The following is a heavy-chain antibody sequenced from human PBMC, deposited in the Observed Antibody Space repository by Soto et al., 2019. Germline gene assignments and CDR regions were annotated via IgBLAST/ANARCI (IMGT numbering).Heavy chain of an antibody. CDR2: MNTNTNTT. D-gene: IGHD3-3*01. J-gene: IGHJ4*02. Sequence: ASVKVSCKASGYTFTNNDINWVRQAPGQGLEWIGWMNTNTNTTDSAEVFEGRVSLTWDTSISTAYMQMNSLRDEDTAVYYCAGDGDTYYDFWSGYLAGWGQGTLVTVSS. CDR1: GYTFTNND. CDR3: AGDGDTYYDFWSGYLAG. V-gene: IGHV1-8*01.